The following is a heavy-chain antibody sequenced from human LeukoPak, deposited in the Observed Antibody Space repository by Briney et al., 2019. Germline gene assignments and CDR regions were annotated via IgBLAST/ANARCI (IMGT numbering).Heavy chain of an antibody. V-gene: IGHV1-2*02. Sequence: ASVKVSCKASGYTFTSYGISWVRQAPGQGLEWMGWINPNSGGTNYAQKFQGRVTMTRDTSISTAYMELSRLRSDDTAVYYCAREQSPVDSSGYLDYWGQGTLVTVSS. J-gene: IGHJ4*02. CDR2: INPNSGGT. CDR1: GYTFTSYG. D-gene: IGHD3-22*01. CDR3: AREQSPVDSSGYLDY.